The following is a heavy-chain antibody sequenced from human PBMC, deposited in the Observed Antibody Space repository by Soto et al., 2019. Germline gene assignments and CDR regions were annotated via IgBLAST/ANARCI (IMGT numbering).Heavy chain of an antibody. CDR3: ARDRRGNAFDI. J-gene: IGHJ3*02. CDR2: IIPIFGTA. Sequence: GASVKVSCKASGGTFSSYAISWVRQAPGQGLEWMGGIIPIFGTANYAQKFQGRVTITGDTSTSTAYMELSRLRSDDTAVYYCARDRRGNAFDIWGQGTMVTVSS. V-gene: IGHV1-69*06. CDR1: GGTFSSYA.